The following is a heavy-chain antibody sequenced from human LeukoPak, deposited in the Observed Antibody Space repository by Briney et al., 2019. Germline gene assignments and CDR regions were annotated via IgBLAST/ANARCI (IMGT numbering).Heavy chain of an antibody. CDR2: IGDSGATT. J-gene: IGHJ4*02. CDR1: GFTLSSYA. V-gene: IGHV3-23*01. D-gene: IGHD3-10*01. CDR3: ASFHYYGSGAYYLSY. Sequence: GGSLRLSCAASGFTLSSYAMTWVRPAPGKGLEWVSDIGDSGATTYYADSVKGRFTISRDNSKNTLYLQMSSLRAEDTAVYFCASFHYYGSGAYYLSYWGQGTLVTVSS.